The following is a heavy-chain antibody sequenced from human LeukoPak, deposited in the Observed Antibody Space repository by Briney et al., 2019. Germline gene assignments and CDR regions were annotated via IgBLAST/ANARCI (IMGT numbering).Heavy chain of an antibody. CDR1: GYTFTSYG. V-gene: IGHV1-18*01. J-gene: IGHJ6*03. Sequence: ASVKVSCKASGYTFTSYGISWVRQAPGQGLEWMGWISAYNGNTNYAQKLQGRVTMTTDTSTSTAYMELRSLRSDDTAVYYCARDTGTAGYYYMDVWGKGTTVTVSS. CDR3: ARDTGTAGYYYMDV. CDR2: ISAYNGNT. D-gene: IGHD4-17*01.